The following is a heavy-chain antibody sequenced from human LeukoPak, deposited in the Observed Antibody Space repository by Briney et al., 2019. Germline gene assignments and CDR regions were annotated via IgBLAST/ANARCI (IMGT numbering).Heavy chain of an antibody. J-gene: IGHJ3*02. CDR1: GGTFSSYA. CDR3: ARFGELFGAFDI. V-gene: IGHV1-69*13. D-gene: IGHD3-10*01. Sequence: SVKVSCKASGGTFSSYAISWVRQAPGQGLEWMGGIIPIFGTANYAQKFQGRVTITADESTSTAYMELSSLRSEDTAVYYCARFGELFGAFDIWGQGTMVTASS. CDR2: IIPIFGTA.